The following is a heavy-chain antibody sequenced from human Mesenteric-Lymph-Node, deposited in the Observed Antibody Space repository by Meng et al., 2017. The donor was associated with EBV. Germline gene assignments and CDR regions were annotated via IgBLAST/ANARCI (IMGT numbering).Heavy chain of an antibody. D-gene: IGHD2-15*01. J-gene: IGHJ4*02. CDR3: ARVNGHCSAGSCYYLDY. CDR1: VVFLIFGGNY. V-gene: IGHV4-30-4*01. CDR2: NHYSGTT. Sequence: VAPQSVDPGPLDPSQAQAQPWGAAVVFLIFGGNYRTWIRQAPGKSLEWTGYNHYSGTTYSNPALKGGTMVSVDTSKSQFSLKLRSVTATDTGVYYCARVNGHCSAGSCYYLDYWGQGTLVTVSS.